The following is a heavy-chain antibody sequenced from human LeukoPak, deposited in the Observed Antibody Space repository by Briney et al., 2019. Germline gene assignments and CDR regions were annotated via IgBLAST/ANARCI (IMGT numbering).Heavy chain of an antibody. D-gene: IGHD4-17*01. CDR2: IYYSGST. V-gene: IGHV4-59*01. CDR1: GGSISSYY. CDR3: ARVGLYGDWIDY. J-gene: IGHJ4*02. Sequence: SETLSLTCTVSGGSISSYYWSWIRQPPGKGLEWIGYIYYSGSTNYNPSLKSRVTISVDTSKNQFSLKLGSVTAADTAVYYCARVGLYGDWIDYWGQGTLVTVSS.